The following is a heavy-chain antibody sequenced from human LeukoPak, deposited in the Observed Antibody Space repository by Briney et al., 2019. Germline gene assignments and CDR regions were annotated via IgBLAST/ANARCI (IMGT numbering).Heavy chain of an antibody. CDR3: ARVGVTAAAIRTFDY. CDR2: INPSGGST. J-gene: IGHJ4*02. V-gene: IGHV1-46*01. D-gene: IGHD6-13*01. CDR1: GYTFTIYY. Sequence: GASVKVSFTASGYTFTIYYMHWVRQAPGQGREWMGIINPSGGSTSYAQKFQGRVTMTRDTSTSTVYMELSSLRSEDTAVYYCARVGVTAAAIRTFDYWGQGTLVTVSS.